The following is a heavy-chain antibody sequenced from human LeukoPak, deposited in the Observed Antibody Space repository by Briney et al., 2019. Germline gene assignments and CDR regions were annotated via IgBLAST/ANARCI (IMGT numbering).Heavy chain of an antibody. CDR3: ARVGSGWSFDY. Sequence: SETLSLTCTVSGGSISNYYWSWIRQPPGKGLEWIGHIYGSGSTNYNPSLKSRVTMSVDTSKNKFSLKVNSVTAADTAVYYCARVGSGWSFDYWGQGTLVTVSS. CDR2: IYGSGST. V-gene: IGHV4-59*12. J-gene: IGHJ4*02. D-gene: IGHD6-19*01. CDR1: GGSISNYY.